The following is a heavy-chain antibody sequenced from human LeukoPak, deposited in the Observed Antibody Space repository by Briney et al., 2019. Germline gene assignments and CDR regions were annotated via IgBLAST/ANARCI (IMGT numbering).Heavy chain of an antibody. V-gene: IGHV3-30-3*01. J-gene: IGHJ6*04. Sequence: GGSLRLSCAASGFTFSSYAMHWVRQAPGKGLEWVAVISYDGSNKYYADSVKGRFTISRDNSKNTLYLQMNSLRAEDTAVYYCARGVYGSGKFGGMDVWGKGTTVTVSS. D-gene: IGHD3-10*01. CDR3: ARGVYGSGKFGGMDV. CDR1: GFTFSSYA. CDR2: ISYDGSNK.